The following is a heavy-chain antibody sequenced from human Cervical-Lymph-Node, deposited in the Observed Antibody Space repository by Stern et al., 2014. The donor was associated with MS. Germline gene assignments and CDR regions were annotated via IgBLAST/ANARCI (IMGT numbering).Heavy chain of an antibody. CDR2: ISAYNGYS. CDR3: ARGLLGIENAFYI. V-gene: IGHV1-18*01. Sequence: VQLVESGAEVKKPGASVKVSCKASGYTFTSYGISWVRQAPGQGLEWMGCISAYNGYSTYAQKLQGRVTVTTDTSTSTAYMDLRSLRSDDTAVYYCARGLLGIENAFYIWGQGTMVTVSS. D-gene: IGHD2-15*01. J-gene: IGHJ3*02. CDR1: GYTFTSYG.